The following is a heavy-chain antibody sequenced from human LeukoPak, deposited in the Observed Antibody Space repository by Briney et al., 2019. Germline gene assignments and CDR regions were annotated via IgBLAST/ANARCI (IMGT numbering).Heavy chain of an antibody. V-gene: IGHV3-33*01. D-gene: IGHD6-13*01. J-gene: IGHJ4*02. CDR3: ASEGGIAAVGNY. CDR1: GFTFSSYG. Sequence: PGRSLRLSCAASGFTFSSYGMHWVRQAPGKGLEWVALIWYDGSNKYYADSVKGRFTISRDNSKNTVYLQMNSLRAEDTAVYYCASEGGIAAVGNYWGQGTLVTVSP. CDR2: IWYDGSNK.